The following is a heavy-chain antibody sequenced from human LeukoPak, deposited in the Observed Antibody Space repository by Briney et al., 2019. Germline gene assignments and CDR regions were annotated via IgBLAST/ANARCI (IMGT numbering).Heavy chain of an antibody. Sequence: SETLSLTCTVSGGSISSSTYYWGWIRQSPGKGLEWIAEISQNGDSNYNMSLKSRVTISLDKSKNQVSLKLNSVTAADTAVYYCARALGAFGIWGQGTMVTVSS. CDR1: GGSISSSTYY. CDR2: ISQNGDS. CDR3: ARALGAFGI. J-gene: IGHJ3*02. V-gene: IGHV4-61*05.